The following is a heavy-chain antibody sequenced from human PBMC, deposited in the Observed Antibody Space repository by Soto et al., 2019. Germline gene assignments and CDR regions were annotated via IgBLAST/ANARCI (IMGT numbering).Heavy chain of an antibody. Sequence: QVQLVESGGGLVKPGGSLRLSCAASGFTFSDYYMSWIRQAPGKGLEWVSYISSSGSTIYYADSVKGRFTISRDNDKKAMDLTMNALRAEDTAVYYCSGYYRYDFDIWGQGTMVTVSS. CDR1: GFTFSDYY. D-gene: IGHD3-22*01. CDR3: SGYYRYDFDI. CDR2: ISSSGSTI. J-gene: IGHJ3*02. V-gene: IGHV3-11*01.